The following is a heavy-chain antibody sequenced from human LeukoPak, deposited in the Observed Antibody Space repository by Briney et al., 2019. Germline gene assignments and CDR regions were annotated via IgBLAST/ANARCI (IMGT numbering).Heavy chain of an antibody. J-gene: IGHJ4*02. Sequence: LGGSLRLSCAASGFTFSDYYMSWIRQPPGKGLEWIGELNHSGSTNYNPSLKSRVTISVDTSKNQFSLKLSSVTAADTAVYYCARVKQGTHYDFWSGYYYYFDYWGQGTLVTVSS. CDR2: LNHSGST. V-gene: IGHV4-34*01. D-gene: IGHD3-3*01. CDR1: GFTFSDYY. CDR3: ARVKQGTHYDFWSGYYYYFDY.